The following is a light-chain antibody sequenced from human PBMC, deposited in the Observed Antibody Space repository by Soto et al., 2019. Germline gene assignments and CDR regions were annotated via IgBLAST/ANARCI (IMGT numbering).Light chain of an antibody. CDR2: MVS. V-gene: IGLV2-14*01. CDR1: SSDVGNYNY. J-gene: IGLJ1*01. CDR3: SSYTSSSTYV. Sequence: SALTQPASVSGSPGQSITISCTGTSSDVGNYNYVSWYQQYPGRVPKLLIYMVSNRPSGVSNRFSGSKSGNTASLTISGLQAEDEADYFCSSYTSSSTYVFGTGTKVTVL.